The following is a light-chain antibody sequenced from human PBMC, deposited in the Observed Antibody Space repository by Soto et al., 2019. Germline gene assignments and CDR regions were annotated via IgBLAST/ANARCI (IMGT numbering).Light chain of an antibody. CDR2: GAS. CDR3: QQFRNWPWT. Sequence: EIVLTQSPGTLSVSAGDRVTLSCRASQSISINLAWYQHKHGQAPRLLIHGASTRATGVPARISGSGYGTEFNLTISSLQSEDFAVYYCQQFRNWPWTFGQGTKVDIK. J-gene: IGKJ1*01. CDR1: QSISIN. V-gene: IGKV3D-15*01.